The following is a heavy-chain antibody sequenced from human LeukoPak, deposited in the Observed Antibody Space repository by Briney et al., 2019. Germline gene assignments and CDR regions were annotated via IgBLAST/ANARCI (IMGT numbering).Heavy chain of an antibody. Sequence: PGESLRLSCAASGFTFSDYWMSWMRQAPGKGLEWVANIKQDGSEKYYVDSVKGRFTISRDNAKNSLYLQMNSLRAEDTAVYYCARGRGVVVPAATPDYGMDVWGQGTTVTVSS. D-gene: IGHD2-2*01. J-gene: IGHJ6*02. CDR2: IKQDGSEK. CDR3: ARGRGVVVPAATPDYGMDV. V-gene: IGHV3-7*01. CDR1: GFTFSDYW.